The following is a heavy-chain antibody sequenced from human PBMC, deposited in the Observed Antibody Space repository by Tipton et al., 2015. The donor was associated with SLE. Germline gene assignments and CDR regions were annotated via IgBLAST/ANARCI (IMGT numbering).Heavy chain of an antibody. D-gene: IGHD3-10*01. J-gene: IGHJ6*03. CDR2: INHSGGS. CDR1: GGSFIDYY. V-gene: IGHV4-34*01. CDR3: ARLEGGLYFYGSERNTDF. Sequence: TLSLTCAVSGGSFIDYYWTWIRQPPGRGLEWIGEINHSGGSKHNPSFKSRITISVDTSKKQFSLRLSSVTAADTGVYYWARLEGGLYFYGSERNTDFWGKGTTVTVSS.